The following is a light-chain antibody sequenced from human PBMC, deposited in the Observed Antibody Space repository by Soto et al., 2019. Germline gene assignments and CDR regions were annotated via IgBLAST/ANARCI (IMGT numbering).Light chain of an antibody. J-gene: IGKJ1*01. V-gene: IGKV3-15*01. CDR2: GAS. Sequence: EIVMTQSPATLSVSPGEGATLSCRASQSVSTNLAWYQQKPGQAPRLLIYGASTRATGIPARFSGSGSGTEFTLTVSSLQSDDFEIYYCQQYINWPKTFGQGTKVDIX. CDR1: QSVSTN. CDR3: QQYINWPKT.